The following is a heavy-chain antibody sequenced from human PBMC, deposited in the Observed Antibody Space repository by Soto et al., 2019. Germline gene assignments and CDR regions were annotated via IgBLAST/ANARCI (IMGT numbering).Heavy chain of an antibody. J-gene: IGHJ4*02. CDR2: ISVSGDNT. Sequence: PGGSLRLSCAASVFIFSSYAMNWVRQAPGKGLEWVSGISVSGDNTVYADSVKGRFTISRDNSKNTLSLQMNSLRAEDTAVYCCASWSSGYYWDYWARGTLVTVS. V-gene: IGHV3-23*01. D-gene: IGHD3-22*01. CDR1: VFIFSSYA. CDR3: ASWSSGYYWDY.